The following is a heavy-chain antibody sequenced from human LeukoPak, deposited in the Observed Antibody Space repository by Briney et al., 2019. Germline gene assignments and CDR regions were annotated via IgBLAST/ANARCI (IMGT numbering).Heavy chain of an antibody. Sequence: GGSLRLSCEGSAFIFSGHWMNWVRQAPGKGLELVSGISGSGGTTYYADSVKGRFTISRDNSKNTLYLQLNRLRAEDTAIYYCAKDLTYDYDTTGYFFDFWGQGTLVTVSS. V-gene: IGHV3-23*01. J-gene: IGHJ4*02. CDR3: AKDLTYDYDTTGYFFDF. D-gene: IGHD3-22*01. CDR1: AFIFSGHW. CDR2: ISGSGGTT.